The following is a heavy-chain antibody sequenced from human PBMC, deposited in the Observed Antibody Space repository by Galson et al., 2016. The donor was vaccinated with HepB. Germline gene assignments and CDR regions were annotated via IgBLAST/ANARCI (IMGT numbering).Heavy chain of an antibody. V-gene: IGHV3-15*04. Sequence: LRLSCAASGFTFRNVWMSWVRQAPGKGLEWVGRIESNSEGGTTDYAAPVKGRFTISRDDSKNTLYLQMNSLKTEDTAAYYCTPLTTVTTGDENFDFWGQGTMVTVSS. D-gene: IGHD4-17*01. CDR3: TPLTTVTTGDENFDF. CDR2: IESNSEGGTT. CDR1: GFTFRNVW. J-gene: IGHJ3*01.